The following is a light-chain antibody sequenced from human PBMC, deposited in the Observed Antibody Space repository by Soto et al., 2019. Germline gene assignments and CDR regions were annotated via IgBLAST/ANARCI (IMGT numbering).Light chain of an antibody. CDR1: QTVSNNY. CDR2: GAS. J-gene: IGKJ4*01. CDR3: QQYGSSPRV. Sequence: EIVLPQSPGTLSLSPGERATLSCRASQTVSNNYLAWYQQKPGQAPRPLSYGASSRATGIPDRFSGSGSGTDFSLTISSLEPEDFSVYYGQQYGSSPRVFGGGPKVEIK. V-gene: IGKV3-20*01.